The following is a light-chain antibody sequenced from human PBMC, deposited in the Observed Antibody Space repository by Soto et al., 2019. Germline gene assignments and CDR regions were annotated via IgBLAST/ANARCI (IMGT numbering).Light chain of an antibody. Sequence: EIVLTQSPATLSLSPGERATLSCRASQSVGTFFAWYQQKPGQAPRLLIYDASNRATDIPARFSGSGSGTDFTLTISSLEPEDFAVYYCQQCNNWPQWTFGQGTKVELK. CDR2: DAS. V-gene: IGKV3-11*01. J-gene: IGKJ1*01. CDR3: QQCNNWPQWT. CDR1: QSVGTF.